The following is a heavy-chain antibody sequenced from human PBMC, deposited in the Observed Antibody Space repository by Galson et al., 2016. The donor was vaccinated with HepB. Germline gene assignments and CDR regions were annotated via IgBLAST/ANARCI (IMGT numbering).Heavy chain of an antibody. CDR3: ARDRERAECSSGSCYIVNYIDAFDI. Sequence: SLRLSCAASGFTFSSYAMHWVRQAPGKGLEWVAVISYDGSNKYYADSVKGRFTISRDNSKNTLYLQMNSLRAEDTAVYYCARDRERAECSSGSCYIVNYIDAFDIWGQGTMVTVSS. CDR1: GFTFSSYA. CDR2: ISYDGSNK. J-gene: IGHJ3*02. D-gene: IGHD2-15*01. V-gene: IGHV3-30-3*01.